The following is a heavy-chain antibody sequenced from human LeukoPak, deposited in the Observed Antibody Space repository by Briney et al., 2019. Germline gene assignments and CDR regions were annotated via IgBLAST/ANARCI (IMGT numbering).Heavy chain of an antibody. J-gene: IGHJ4*02. D-gene: IGHD3-10*01. Sequence: SLRLSXXXSGXXFSDYWMSWVRQAPGKGLEWVANIKQDGSEKNYVDSVKGGFIISRDNAKNSLYLQMNSLRAEDTAVYYCARDSPFGFYWGQGTLVTVSS. V-gene: IGHV3-7*01. CDR3: ARDSPFGFY. CDR2: IKQDGSEK. CDR1: GXXFSDYW.